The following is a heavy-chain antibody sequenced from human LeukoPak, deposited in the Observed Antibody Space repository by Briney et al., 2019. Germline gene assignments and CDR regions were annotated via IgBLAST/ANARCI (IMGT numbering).Heavy chain of an antibody. D-gene: IGHD2-2*01. Sequence: GGSLRLSCAASGFTFSSYSMNWVRQAPGKGLEWVSSISSSSSYIYYADSVKGRFTISRDNSKNTLYLQMSSLRAEDTAVYYCAVSDCSSASRLFDHWAQGTLVTVSS. CDR2: ISSSSSYI. J-gene: IGHJ4*02. V-gene: IGHV3-21*04. CDR3: AVSDCSSASRLFDH. CDR1: GFTFSSYS.